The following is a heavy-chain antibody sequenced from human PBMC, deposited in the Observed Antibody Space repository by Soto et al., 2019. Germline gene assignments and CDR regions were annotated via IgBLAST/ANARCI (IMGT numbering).Heavy chain of an antibody. CDR3: ARDEDRGKLGGNYYYIMDV. V-gene: IGHV1-69*12. Sequence: QVQVVQSGAEVKKPGSSVKVSCKTSGGTFSTAAISWVRQAPGQGLEWMGGNMPIFRTADYAQKFQGRVTITADESASTAYLELSSLRSEDTAVYYCARDEDRGKLGGNYYYIMDVWGQGTTVTVTS. CDR2: NMPIFRTA. D-gene: IGHD3-10*01. J-gene: IGHJ6*02. CDR1: GGTFSTAA.